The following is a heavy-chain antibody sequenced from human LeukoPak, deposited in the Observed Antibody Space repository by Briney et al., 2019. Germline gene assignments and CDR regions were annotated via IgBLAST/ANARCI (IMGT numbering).Heavy chain of an antibody. J-gene: IGHJ3*02. CDR1: GFLFSTYS. V-gene: IGHV3-48*02. Sequence: TGGSLRLSCAASGFLFSTYSMNWVRQAPGKGLEWISYISSSSSSPIYYADSVKGRFTISRDNAKNSLYLQMNSLRDEDTAVYYCAREPTHAAFDIWGPGTMVTVSS. CDR3: AREPTHAAFDI. CDR2: ISSSSSSPI.